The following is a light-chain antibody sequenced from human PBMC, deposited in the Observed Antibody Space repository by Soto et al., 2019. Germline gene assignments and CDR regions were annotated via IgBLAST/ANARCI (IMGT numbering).Light chain of an antibody. CDR2: AAS. Sequence: DIQMTQSPSSLSASVGDEVTITCRASQTIMTYLNWYQLKPGKPPRLLIYAASSLQSGVPSRFSGSGSGTDFTLTISRLQPDDFATYFCHSRAFGQGTRLEIK. CDR3: HSRA. CDR1: QTIMTY. J-gene: IGKJ5*01. V-gene: IGKV1-39*01.